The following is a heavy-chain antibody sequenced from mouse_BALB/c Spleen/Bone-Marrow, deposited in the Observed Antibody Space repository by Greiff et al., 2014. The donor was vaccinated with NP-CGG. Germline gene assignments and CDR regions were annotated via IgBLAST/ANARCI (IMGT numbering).Heavy chain of an antibody. Sequence: VQLQQSGPELVKPGASVKMSCKASGYTFTDYIINWVKQRTGQGLEWIGEIYPGSGNIYYNEKFKGKATLTADKSSNTACMQFSSLTSEDSAVYFCARSPNWDPYYAMDYWGQGTSVTVSS. J-gene: IGHJ4*01. D-gene: IGHD4-1*01. CDR3: ARSPNWDPYYAMDY. CDR2: IYPGSGNI. CDR1: GYTFTDYI. V-gene: IGHV1-83*01.